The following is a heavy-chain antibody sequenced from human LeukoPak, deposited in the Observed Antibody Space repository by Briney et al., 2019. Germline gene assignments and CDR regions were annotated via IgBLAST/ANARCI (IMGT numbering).Heavy chain of an antibody. CDR3: SSYYYDSSGYYHTYC. V-gene: IGHV4-34*01. D-gene: IGHD3-22*01. CDR2: INHSGTT. CDR1: GGSFSGYS. J-gene: IGHJ4*02. Sequence: SETLSLTCAVYGGSFSGYSWTWIRQPPGKGLEWIGEINHSGTTDYNPSLQSRVTISVDTSKNQFSLKLSSVTAADTAVYYCSSYYYDSSGYYHTYCWGQGTLVTVSS.